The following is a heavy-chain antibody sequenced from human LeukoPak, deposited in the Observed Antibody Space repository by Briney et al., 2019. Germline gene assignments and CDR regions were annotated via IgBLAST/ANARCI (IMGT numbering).Heavy chain of an antibody. J-gene: IGHJ1*01. Sequence: SETLSLTCIVSGGSISSYYWSWIRQPPGKELEWIGYIYYSGSTNYSPSLKSRVTISVDTSKNQFSLKLSSVTAADTAVYYCARVTSFWCSGGSCYSGLYFQHWGQGTLVTVSS. D-gene: IGHD2-15*01. CDR1: GGSISSYY. CDR3: ARVTSFWCSGGSCYSGLYFQH. V-gene: IGHV4-59*01. CDR2: IYYSGST.